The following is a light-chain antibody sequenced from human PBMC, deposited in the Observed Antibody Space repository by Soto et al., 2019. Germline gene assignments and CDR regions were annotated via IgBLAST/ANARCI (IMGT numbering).Light chain of an antibody. CDR1: SSDVGGYNY. Sequence: QSALTQPASVSGSPGQSITISCTGTSSDVGGYNYVSWYQQHPGKAPKLMIYDVSNRPSGVSNRFSGSKSGNTASLTISGLQAEDEADYYCSSYTSRAEGVFGTGTKLTVL. CDR2: DVS. J-gene: IGLJ1*01. V-gene: IGLV2-14*01. CDR3: SSYTSRAEGV.